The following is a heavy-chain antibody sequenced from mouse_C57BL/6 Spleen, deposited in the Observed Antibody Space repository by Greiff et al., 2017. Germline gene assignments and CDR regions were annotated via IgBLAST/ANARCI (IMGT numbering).Heavy chain of an antibody. J-gene: IGHJ4*01. CDR2: IYPGSGST. D-gene: IGHD1-1*01. Sequence: QVQLQQPGAELVKPGASVKMSCKASGYTFTSYWITWVKQRPGQGLEWIGDIYPGSGSTNYNEKFKSKATLTVDTSSSTAYMQRSSLTSEDSAVYYCARLPYDYGSPMDYWGQGTSVTVSS. CDR1: GYTFTSYW. CDR3: ARLPYDYGSPMDY. V-gene: IGHV1-55*01.